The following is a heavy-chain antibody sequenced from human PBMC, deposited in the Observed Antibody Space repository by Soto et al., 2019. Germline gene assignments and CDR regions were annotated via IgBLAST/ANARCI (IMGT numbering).Heavy chain of an antibody. J-gene: IGHJ6*03. CDR2: MNPNSGNT. Sequence: QVQLVQSGAEGKKPGASVKVSCKASGYTFTSYDINWVRQATGQGLEWMGWMNPNSGNTGYAQKFQGRVTMTRNTSISTAYMELSSLRSEDTAVYYCARVDQYYYYYYMDVWGKGTTVTVSS. CDR1: GYTFTSYD. V-gene: IGHV1-8*01. CDR3: ARVDQYYYYYYMDV.